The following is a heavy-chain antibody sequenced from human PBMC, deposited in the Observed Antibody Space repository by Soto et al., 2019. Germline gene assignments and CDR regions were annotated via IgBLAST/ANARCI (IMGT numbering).Heavy chain of an antibody. J-gene: IGHJ4*02. CDR2: IKTKPDDGTI. Sequence: GSLRLSCAASGLIFSDVWMTWVRQAPGKGLEWVGRIKTKPDDGTIDYAAPVRGRFTISRDDSKSTLYLQMTSLTPDDTGVYYCTTSNLGVDFWGPGTLVTVSS. D-gene: IGHD1-1*01. CDR3: TTSNLGVDF. V-gene: IGHV3-15*01. CDR1: GLIFSDVW.